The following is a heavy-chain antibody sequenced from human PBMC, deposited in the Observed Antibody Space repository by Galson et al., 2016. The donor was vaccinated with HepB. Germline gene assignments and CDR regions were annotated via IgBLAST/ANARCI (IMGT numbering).Heavy chain of an antibody. J-gene: IGHJ4*02. CDR2: ISYSGST. CDR1: GDSISSTSYY. D-gene: IGHD1-1*01. CDR3: ARRYNWNDTLFDY. V-gene: IGHV4-39*01. Sequence: SETLSLTCTVSGDSISSTSYYWGWIRQPPGKGLEWIGSISYSGSTYYNPSLKSRVTISANTPKKQFSLKLSSVTAADTAVYYCARRYNWNDTLFDYWGQGTLVTVSS.